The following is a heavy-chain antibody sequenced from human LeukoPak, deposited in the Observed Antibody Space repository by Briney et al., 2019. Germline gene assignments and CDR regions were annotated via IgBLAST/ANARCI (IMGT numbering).Heavy chain of an antibody. V-gene: IGHV3-53*01. J-gene: IGHJ4*02. Sequence: GGSLRLSCAASGVTVSSTYMSWVRQAPGKGLEWVSVIYSGGTTYYADSVKGRFTISRDNAKNSLYLQMNSLRAEDTAVYYCARLGDYVWGSYPWGQGTLVTVSS. CDR3: ARLGDYVWGSYP. CDR2: IYSGGTT. D-gene: IGHD3-16*02. CDR1: GVTVSSTY.